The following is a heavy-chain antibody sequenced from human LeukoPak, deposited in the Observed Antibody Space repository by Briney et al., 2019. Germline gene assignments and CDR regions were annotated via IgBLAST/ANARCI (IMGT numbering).Heavy chain of an antibody. CDR2: IYSEGSRT. CDR3: ARDLSGVTGYTYGRGIDY. V-gene: IGHV3-74*01. D-gene: IGHD5-18*01. J-gene: IGHJ4*02. CDR1: GFTLSSYW. Sequence: GGSLRLSCAGSGFTLSSYWMHWVRQGPGKGLVWVSRIYSEGSRTTYADSVRGRFTISGDNAKNTLYLQMNSLRADDTAVYYCARDLSGVTGYTYGRGIDYWGQGTLVTVSS.